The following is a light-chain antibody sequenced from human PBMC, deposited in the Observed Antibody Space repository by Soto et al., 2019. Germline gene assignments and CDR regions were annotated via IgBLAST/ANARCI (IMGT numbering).Light chain of an antibody. V-gene: IGLV1-40*01. J-gene: IGLJ1*01. CDR2: GNS. CDR3: QSSDSSLNV. Sequence: QSPLTQPRSVSVGPGQRVTISCTGSSSNIGAGYDVHWYQQLPGTAPKLLIYGNSNRPSGVPDRFSGSKSGTSASLAITGLQAEDEADYYCQSSDSSLNVFGTGTKVTVL. CDR1: SSNIGAGYD.